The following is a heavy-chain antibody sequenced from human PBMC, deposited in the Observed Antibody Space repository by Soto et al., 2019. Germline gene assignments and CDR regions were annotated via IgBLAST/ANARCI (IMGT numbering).Heavy chain of an antibody. CDR1: SASLDSDN. D-gene: IGHD3-16*02. J-gene: IGHJ4*02. Sequence: QVHLQESGPGLVKPSETLSLTCAVSSASLDSDNWSWIRQPPGKGLEWIGYIYPNGRTTYNPPLRGRGAIAIDSPKKQFSRRRDAVSAADAAVYFCARMRGLGEISPFFDHWGQGTLVTVSS. CDR3: ARMRGLGEISPFFDH. CDR2: IYPNGRT. V-gene: IGHV4-59*01.